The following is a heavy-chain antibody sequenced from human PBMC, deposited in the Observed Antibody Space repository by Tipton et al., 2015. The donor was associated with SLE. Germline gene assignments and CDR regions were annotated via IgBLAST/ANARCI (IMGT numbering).Heavy chain of an antibody. V-gene: IGHV4-61*01. CDR3: AREGEMATTGYYFQY. D-gene: IGHD5-24*01. CDR1: GGSIRTNTYF. Sequence: TLSLTCNVSGGSIRTNTYFWGWVRQPPGKGLEWIGYIYHSGTTNYNPSLKSRVTMSVDTSKNQFSLKLSSVTAADTAVYYCAREGEMATTGYYFQYWGQGALVTVSS. CDR2: IYHSGTT. J-gene: IGHJ4*02.